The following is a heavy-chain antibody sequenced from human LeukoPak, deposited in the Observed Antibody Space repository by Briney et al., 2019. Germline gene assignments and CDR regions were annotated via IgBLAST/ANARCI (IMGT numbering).Heavy chain of an antibody. V-gene: IGHV3-23*01. Sequence: GGSLRLSCAASGFTFSSYAMNWVRQAPGKGLEWDAGMTGGGATYHADSVKGRFVISRDNSKNTVYLQMNSLRAEDTALYFCAKDKIVGDGRWDFDYWGQGTLVTVSS. CDR1: GFTFSSYA. J-gene: IGHJ4*02. CDR2: MTGGGAT. D-gene: IGHD3-10*01. CDR3: AKDKIVGDGRWDFDY.